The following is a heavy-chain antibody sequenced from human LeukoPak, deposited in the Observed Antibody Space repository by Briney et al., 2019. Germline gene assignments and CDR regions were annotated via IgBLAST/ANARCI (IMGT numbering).Heavy chain of an antibody. CDR3: ARAYYMDV. J-gene: IGHJ6*03. V-gene: IGHV1-8*02. Sequence: ASVKVSCKASGYTFTTYDITWVRQATGQGLEWMGWMNPNSGNTDYAQKFQGRVTMTRNNSISTAYMELSSLRSEDTAVYYCARAYYMDVWGKGTTVTVSS. CDR1: GYTFTTYD. CDR2: MNPNSGNT.